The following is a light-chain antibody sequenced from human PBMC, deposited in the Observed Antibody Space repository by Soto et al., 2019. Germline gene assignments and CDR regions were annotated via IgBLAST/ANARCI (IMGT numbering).Light chain of an antibody. CDR2: GAS. CDR3: QHYDTSPL. Sequence: EIVLTQSPGTLSLSPGERATLSCRASQSVSSSYLAWYQQKPGQGPRLLIYGASSRATGIPDRFSGSGSETEFTLTISRLEPEDFAVYYCQHYDTSPLFGPGTKVDI. CDR1: QSVSSSY. J-gene: IGKJ3*01. V-gene: IGKV3-20*01.